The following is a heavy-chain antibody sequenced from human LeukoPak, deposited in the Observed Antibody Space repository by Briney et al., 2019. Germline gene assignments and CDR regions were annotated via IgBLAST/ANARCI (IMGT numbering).Heavy chain of an antibody. CDR2: IYHSGSP. CDR3: ARENDFSAYYFDY. V-gene: IGHV4-38-2*02. D-gene: IGHD3-3*01. Sequence: SETLSLTCTVSGYSISSGYYWGGIRQPPGKRLEWIGSIYHSGSPYYNPYLKSRISISVDMYKTQFSLKLSSVTAADTAVYYCARENDFSAYYFDYWGQGTLVTVSS. J-gene: IGHJ4*02. CDR1: GYSISSGYY.